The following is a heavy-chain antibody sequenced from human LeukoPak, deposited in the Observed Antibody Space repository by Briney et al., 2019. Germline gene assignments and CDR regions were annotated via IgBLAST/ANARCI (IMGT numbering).Heavy chain of an antibody. V-gene: IGHV3-53*01. Sequence: GGSLRLSCAASGFTFSSNYMSWVRQAPGKGLEWVSVTYSGGSTYYADSVKGRFTISRDNSKNTLYLQMNSLRAEDTAVYYCARAPLDSSGYYFFDYWGQGTLVTVSS. CDR2: TYSGGST. D-gene: IGHD3-22*01. CDR1: GFTFSSNY. J-gene: IGHJ4*02. CDR3: ARAPLDSSGYYFFDY.